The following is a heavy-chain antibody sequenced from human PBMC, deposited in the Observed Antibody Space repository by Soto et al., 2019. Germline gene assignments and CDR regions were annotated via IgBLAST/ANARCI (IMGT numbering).Heavy chain of an antibody. CDR3: ARRLSSFGDY. CDR2: ISSSSSYI. D-gene: IGHD3-3*02. J-gene: IGHJ4*02. CDR1: GFTFSSYS. V-gene: IGHV3-21*01. Sequence: PGGLLRLSCAASGFTFSSYSMNWVRQAPGKGLEWVSSISSSSSYIYYADSVKGRFTISRDNAKNSLYLQMNSLRAEDTAVYYCARRLSSFGDYWGQGTLVTVSS.